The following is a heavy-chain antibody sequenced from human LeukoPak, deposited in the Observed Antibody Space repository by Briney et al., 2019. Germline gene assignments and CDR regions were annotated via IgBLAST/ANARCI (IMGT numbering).Heavy chain of an antibody. CDR2: IIPIFGTA. V-gene: IGHV1-69*05. CDR3: ARVLWQAKIWGAFDI. D-gene: IGHD3-10*01. Sequence: SVKVSCKASGGTFSSYAISLVRQAPGQGLEWMGGIIPIFGTANYAQKFQGRVTITTDESTSTAYMELSSLRSEDTAVYYWARVLWQAKIWGAFDIWGQGTMVTVSS. J-gene: IGHJ3*02. CDR1: GGTFSSYA.